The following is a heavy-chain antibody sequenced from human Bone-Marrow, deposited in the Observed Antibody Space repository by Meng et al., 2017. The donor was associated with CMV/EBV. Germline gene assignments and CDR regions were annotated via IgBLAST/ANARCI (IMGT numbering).Heavy chain of an antibody. Sequence: QIPLKESGPTLRKPTQTLTLPCTFSGFSLSTSGVGVGWIRQPPGKALEWLALIYWDDDKRYSPSLKSRLTITKDTSKNQVVLTMTNMDPVDTATYYCAHRRGSSKVFDYWGQGTLVTVSS. V-gene: IGHV2-5*02. CDR3: AHRRGSSKVFDY. CDR1: GFSLSTSGVG. D-gene: IGHD6-6*01. CDR2: IYWDDDK. J-gene: IGHJ4*02.